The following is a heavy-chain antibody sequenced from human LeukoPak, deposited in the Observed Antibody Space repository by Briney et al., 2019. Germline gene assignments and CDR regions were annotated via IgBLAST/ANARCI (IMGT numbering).Heavy chain of an antibody. Sequence: PSQTLSLTCTVSGGSISSGDYYWSWIRQPPGKCLEWIGYIYYSGSTYYNPSLKSRVTISVDTSKNQFSLNLSSVTAADTAVYYCARAPDPNFYDRSGFDYWGQGTLITVSS. D-gene: IGHD3-22*01. CDR3: ARAPDPNFYDRSGFDY. CDR1: GGSISSGDYY. CDR2: IYYSGST. J-gene: IGHJ4*02. V-gene: IGHV4-30-4*01.